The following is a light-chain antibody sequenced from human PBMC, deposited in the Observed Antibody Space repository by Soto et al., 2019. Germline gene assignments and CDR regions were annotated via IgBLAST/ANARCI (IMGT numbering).Light chain of an antibody. Sequence: QCALTQPASVSGSPGQSITISCTGTSSDVGGYNYVSWYQHHPGKAPKLMIYDVSNRPSGVSNRFSGSKSGNTASLTISGLQPEDEADYYCSSYTTSNTRQIVLGTGTKLTVL. CDR1: SSDVGGYNY. V-gene: IGLV2-14*03. CDR3: SSYTTSNTRQIV. CDR2: DVS. J-gene: IGLJ1*01.